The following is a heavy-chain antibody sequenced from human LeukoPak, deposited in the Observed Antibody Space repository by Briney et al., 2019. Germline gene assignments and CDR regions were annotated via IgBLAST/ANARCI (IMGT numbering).Heavy chain of an antibody. CDR3: AREGGYSGSYRDCYFDY. Sequence: PGGSLRLSCAASGFTFSSYSMNWVRQAPGKGLEWVSYISSSSSTIYYADSVKGRFTISRDNAKNSLYLQMNSLRAEDTAVYYCAREGGYSGSYRDCYFDYWGQGTLVTVSS. J-gene: IGHJ4*02. CDR1: GFTFSSYS. D-gene: IGHD1-26*01. V-gene: IGHV3-48*01. CDR2: ISSSSSTI.